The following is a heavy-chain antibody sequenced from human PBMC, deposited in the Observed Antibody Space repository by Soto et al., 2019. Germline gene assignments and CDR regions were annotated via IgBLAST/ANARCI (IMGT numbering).Heavy chain of an antibody. CDR1: GGAISSRSYF. CDR2: VSYNVRT. Sequence: QLQLQESGPGLVKPSETLFLTCTVSGGAISSRSYFWGWIRQPPGKGLEWIGSVSYNVRTYYNPSLKSLLTMSVDTSKNQFVLKLSSVTAADTAVYYCARQAVDEGYSSGWYFDSWGQGTLVTVSS. D-gene: IGHD6-19*01. V-gene: IGHV4-39*01. CDR3: ARQAVDEGYSSGWYFDS. J-gene: IGHJ4*02.